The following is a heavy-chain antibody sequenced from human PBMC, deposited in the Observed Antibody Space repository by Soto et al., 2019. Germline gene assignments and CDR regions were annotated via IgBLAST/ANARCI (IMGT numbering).Heavy chain of an antibody. CDR2: ISGSGGST. Sequence: GGSLRLSCAASGFTFSSYAMSWVRQAPGKGLEWVSAISGSGGSTYYADSVKGRFTISRDNSKNTLYLQMNSLRAEDAAVYYCAKVAYYDSSGSYSYYFDYWGQGTLVTVSS. CDR3: AKVAYYDSSGSYSYYFDY. CDR1: GFTFSSYA. J-gene: IGHJ4*02. V-gene: IGHV3-23*01. D-gene: IGHD3-22*01.